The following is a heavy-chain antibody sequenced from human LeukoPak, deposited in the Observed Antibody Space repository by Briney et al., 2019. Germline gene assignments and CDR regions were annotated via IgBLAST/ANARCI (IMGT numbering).Heavy chain of an antibody. CDR1: GGSISSYY. V-gene: IGHV4-59*01. J-gene: IGHJ4*02. D-gene: IGHD6-25*01. CDR2: VYYTGST. Sequence: SGTLSLTCTVSGGSISSYYWSWIRQPPGKGLEWIGYVYYTGSTSYNPSLQSGVTISVDTSKNQFSLKLNSVTAADTAVYYCVREDSSGRFGYWGQGTLVTVSS. CDR3: VREDSSGRFGY.